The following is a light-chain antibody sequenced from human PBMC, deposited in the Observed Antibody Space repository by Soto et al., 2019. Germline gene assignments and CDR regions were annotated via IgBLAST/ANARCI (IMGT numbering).Light chain of an antibody. V-gene: IGLV2-14*01. J-gene: IGLJ2*01. CDR3: CSYTSSSTPVV. CDR2: DVS. CDR1: SSDVGGYNY. Sequence: SALTQPASVSGSPGQSITISCTGTSSDVGGYNYVSWYQQHPGKAPKLMIYDVSNRPSGVSNRFSGSKSDNTASLTISGLQAEDEYDYYCCSYTSSSTPVVFGGGTKLTVL.